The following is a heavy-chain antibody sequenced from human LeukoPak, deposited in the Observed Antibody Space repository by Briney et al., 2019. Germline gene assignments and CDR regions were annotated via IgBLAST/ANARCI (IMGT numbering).Heavy chain of an antibody. CDR1: GFTFSSYA. J-gene: IGHJ4*02. CDR3: AKDSHYDDYVYYFDY. CDR2: ISGSGGST. Sequence: GGSLRLSCAASGFTFSSYAMSWVRQAPGKGLEWVSAISGSGGSTYYAGSVKGRFTISRDNSKNTLYLQMNSLRAEDTAVYYCAKDSHYDDYVYYFDYWGQGTLVTVSS. D-gene: IGHD4-17*01. V-gene: IGHV3-23*01.